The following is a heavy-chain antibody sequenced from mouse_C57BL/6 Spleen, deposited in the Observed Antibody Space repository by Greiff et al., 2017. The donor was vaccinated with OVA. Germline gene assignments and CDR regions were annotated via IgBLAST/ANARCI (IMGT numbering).Heavy chain of an antibody. Sequence: QVQLQQSGAELVRPGASVTLSCKASGYTFTDYEMHWVKQTPVHGLEWIGAIDPETGGTAYNQKFKGKAILTADKSSSTAYMELRSLTSEDSAVYYCSSTMVTYYAMDYWGQGTSVTVSS. D-gene: IGHD2-2*01. CDR1: GYTFTDYE. CDR2: IDPETGGT. J-gene: IGHJ4*01. CDR3: SSTMVTYYAMDY. V-gene: IGHV1-15*01.